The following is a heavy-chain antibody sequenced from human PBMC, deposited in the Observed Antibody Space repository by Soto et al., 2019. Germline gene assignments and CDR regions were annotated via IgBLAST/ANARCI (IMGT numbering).Heavy chain of an antibody. CDR2: IYPGDPDT. Sequence: GESLKISCKGSGYRFTTYWIAWVRQMPGKGLEWMGVIYPGDPDTRYSPSFQGQVTISADSSVTTAYLQWSSLKASDTAIYYCARAITGTSHPYYIDYWGQGTLVTVSS. CDR3: ARAITGTSHPYYIDY. V-gene: IGHV5-51*01. D-gene: IGHD1-26*01. J-gene: IGHJ4*02. CDR1: GYRFTTYW.